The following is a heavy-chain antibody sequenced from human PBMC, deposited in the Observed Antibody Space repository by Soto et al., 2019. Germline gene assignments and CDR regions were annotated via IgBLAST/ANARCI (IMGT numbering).Heavy chain of an antibody. J-gene: IGHJ6*02. CDR1: GFTFSSYA. CDR3: AKADVTTTVVTSLTYYYYYYGMDV. Sequence: GGSLRLSCAASGFTFSSYAMSWVRQAPGKGLEWVSAISGSGGSTYYADSVKGRFTISRDNSKKTLYLQMNSLRAEDTAVYYCAKADVTTTVVTSLTYYYYYYGMDVWGQGTTVTVSS. D-gene: IGHD4-17*01. CDR2: ISGSGGST. V-gene: IGHV3-23*01.